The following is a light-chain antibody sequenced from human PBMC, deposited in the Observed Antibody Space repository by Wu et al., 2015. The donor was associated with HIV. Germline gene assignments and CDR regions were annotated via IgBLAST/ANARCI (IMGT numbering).Light chain of an antibody. CDR2: NAS. Sequence: EVVLTQSPALLSVSPGERCTLSCRASQSVGSFLAWYQHKPGQAPRLVIYNASYRATGIPARFSGSGYGTDFTLTISSLEPEDFAVYYCQQRSNWPVGWTFGQGTKVEIK. J-gene: IGKJ1*01. CDR1: QSVGSF. V-gene: IGKV3-11*01. CDR3: QQRSNWPVGWT.